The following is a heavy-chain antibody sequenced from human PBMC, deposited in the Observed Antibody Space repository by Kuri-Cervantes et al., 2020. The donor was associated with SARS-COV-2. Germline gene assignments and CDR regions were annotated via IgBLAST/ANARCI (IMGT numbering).Heavy chain of an antibody. CDR1: GYSFTSYW. J-gene: IGHJ5*02. CDR2: IYPGDSDT. D-gene: IGHD2-2*01. CDR3: ARQIVVVPAAIYWFDP. Sequence: KVSCKGSGYSFTSYWIGWVRQMPGKGLEWMGIIYPGDSDTRYSPSFQGQVTISADKSISTAYLQWSSLKASDTAMYYCARQIVVVPAAIYWFDPWGQGTLVTFSS. V-gene: IGHV5-51*01.